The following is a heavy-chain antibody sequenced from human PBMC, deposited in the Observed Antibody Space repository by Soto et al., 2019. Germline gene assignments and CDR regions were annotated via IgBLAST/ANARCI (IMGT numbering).Heavy chain of an antibody. J-gene: IGHJ4*02. CDR1: GFTFSTYA. CDR3: VRRVRLHFDL. CDR2: ISGSGNKT. V-gene: IGHV3-23*01. Sequence: EVQLLESGGGLVQPGGSLRLSCGVSGFTFSTYAMSWVRQAPGKGLEWVSAISGSGNKTFYADSVKGRFTISRDNSKNTLHLHMSSLRVEDTAVYYCVRRVRLHFDLWGQGTLVTVSS.